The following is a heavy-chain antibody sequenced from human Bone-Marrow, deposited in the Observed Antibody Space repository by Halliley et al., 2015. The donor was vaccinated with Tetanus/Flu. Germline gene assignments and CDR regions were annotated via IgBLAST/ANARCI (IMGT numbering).Heavy chain of an antibody. Sequence: VSVVSDSGDSPDYADSVKGRFTISRDYFKNTLYLQMNSLRAEDTAVYYCARNFGERYCFDHWGQGTLVTVSS. CDR2: VSDSGDSP. V-gene: IGHV3-23*01. D-gene: IGHD3-3*01. CDR3: ARNFGERYCFDH. J-gene: IGHJ4*02.